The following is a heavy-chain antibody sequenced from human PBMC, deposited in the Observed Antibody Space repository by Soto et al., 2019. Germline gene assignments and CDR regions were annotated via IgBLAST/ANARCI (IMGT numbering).Heavy chain of an antibody. D-gene: IGHD6-13*01. V-gene: IGHV3-23*01. Sequence: EVQLLESAGGLVQPGGSLSLSCAASGFTFSSYAMRWVRQAPGKGLEWVSAISGSGGNTYYADSVKGRFTISRHNPKNTLFLQLNSLRAEDTAVYYCAKCAGSSWDPDYWDQGTLVTVSS. CDR3: AKCAGSSWDPDY. J-gene: IGHJ4*02. CDR2: ISGSGGNT. CDR1: GFTFSSYA.